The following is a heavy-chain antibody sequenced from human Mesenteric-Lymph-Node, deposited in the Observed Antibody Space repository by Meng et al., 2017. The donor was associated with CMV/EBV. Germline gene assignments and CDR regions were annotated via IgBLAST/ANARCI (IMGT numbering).Heavy chain of an antibody. Sequence: GESLKISCAASGFTFGPYSMHWVRQAPGKGLEWVSSISGSSTYIYYAESVRGRFSLSRDDAKKSMYLHMNSLRAEDTAVYFCARVVRAQFDAFDVWGQGTMVTVSS. CDR1: GFTFGPYS. V-gene: IGHV3-21*01. CDR3: ARVVRAQFDAFDV. J-gene: IGHJ3*01. D-gene: IGHD4-11*01. CDR2: ISGSSTYI.